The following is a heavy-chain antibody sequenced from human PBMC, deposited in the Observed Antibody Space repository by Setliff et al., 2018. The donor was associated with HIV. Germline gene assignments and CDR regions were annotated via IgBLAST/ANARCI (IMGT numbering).Heavy chain of an antibody. CDR1: ASFSSYY. J-gene: IGHJ4*02. D-gene: IGHD6-19*01. CDR3: ARLGAVAGPPEDS. V-gene: IGHV4-59*08. CDR2: ISSSGNT. Sequence: PSETLSLTCTVSASFSSYYWSWIRQPPGRGLEWIGWISSSGNTLYNPSLKSRFTLSIDTSKNQFSLRLTSVTASDTAVYYCARLGAVAGPPEDSWGQGTLVTVSS.